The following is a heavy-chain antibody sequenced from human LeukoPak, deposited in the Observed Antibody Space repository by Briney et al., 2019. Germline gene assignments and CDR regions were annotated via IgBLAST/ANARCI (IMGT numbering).Heavy chain of an antibody. CDR1: GFIFSDHY. Sequence: QPGGSLRLSCAASGFIFSDHYMDWVRQAPGKGLEWVARSRNKPNSYSTVYAASVQGRFTISRDESKNSLFLQMNSLIIEDTAVYFCARGFHSFDIWGQGTMVTVSS. V-gene: IGHV3-72*01. CDR3: ARGFHSFDI. J-gene: IGHJ3*02. CDR2: SRNKPNSYST.